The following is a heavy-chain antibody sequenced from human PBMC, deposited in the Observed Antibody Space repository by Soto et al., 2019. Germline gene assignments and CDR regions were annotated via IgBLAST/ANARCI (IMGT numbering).Heavy chain of an antibody. J-gene: IGHJ4*02. CDR2: ISAHNGNT. CDR3: ARGRYGDY. Sequence: QVHLVQSGAEVKKPGASVKVSCKASGYTFTSYGITWVRQAPGQGLEWMGWISAHNGNTDYAQKLQGRVIVTRDTPTSTAYMELRSLRSDDTAGYYCARGRYGDYWGQGALVTVSS. V-gene: IGHV1-18*01. D-gene: IGHD1-1*01. CDR1: GYTFTSYG.